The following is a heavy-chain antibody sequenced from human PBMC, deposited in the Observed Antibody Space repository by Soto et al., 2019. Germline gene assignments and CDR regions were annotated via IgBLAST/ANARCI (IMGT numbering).Heavy chain of an antibody. Sequence: SETLSLTCTVSGGFISNYYWSWIRQPPGKGLEWIGYIYNSGGTNYNPSLKSRVTISVDTSKNQFSLKLSSVTAADTAVYYCAGGFDYYDSSGYYFDYWGQGTLVTXSS. CDR1: GGFISNYY. CDR3: AGGFDYYDSSGYYFDY. CDR2: IYNSGGT. V-gene: IGHV4-59*01. J-gene: IGHJ4*02. D-gene: IGHD3-22*01.